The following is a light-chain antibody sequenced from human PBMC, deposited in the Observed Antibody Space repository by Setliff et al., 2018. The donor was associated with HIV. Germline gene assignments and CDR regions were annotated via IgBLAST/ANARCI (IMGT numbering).Light chain of an antibody. CDR3: CSYAGNSILV. Sequence: QSALAQPRSVSGSPGQSVTISCTGTSSDVGGYNYVSWYQQHPGKAPKLIIYDVSERPSGVPDHFSGSKSGSTASLTISGLQAADEADYYCCSYAGNSILVFGGGTKVTVL. J-gene: IGLJ2*01. CDR1: SSDVGGYNY. V-gene: IGLV2-11*01. CDR2: DVS.